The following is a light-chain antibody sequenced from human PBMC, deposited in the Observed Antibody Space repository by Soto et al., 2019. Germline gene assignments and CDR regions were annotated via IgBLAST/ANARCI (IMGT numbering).Light chain of an antibody. CDR1: NGDVGSYDL. Sequence: QSVLTQPASVSGSPGQSITISCTGTNGDVGSYDLVSWYQRYPGEAPKLIIYEVNKRPSGISNRFSGSKSGNTASLTISGLQAEDEAEYDCCSYAGSSTYVFGTGTKLTVL. CDR2: EVN. CDR3: CSYAGSSTYV. V-gene: IGLV2-23*02. J-gene: IGLJ1*01.